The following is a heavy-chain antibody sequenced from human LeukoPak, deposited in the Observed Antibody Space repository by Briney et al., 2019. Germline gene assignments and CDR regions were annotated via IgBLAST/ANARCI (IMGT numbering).Heavy chain of an antibody. Sequence: PGGSLRLSCAAYGFTFSSYAMSWVRQAPGKGLEWVSAISGSGGSTYYADSVKGRFTISRDNSKNTLYLQMNSLRAEDTAVYYCAKGSRQPTTYDYWGQGTLVTVSS. D-gene: IGHD1-1*01. CDR1: GFTFSSYA. CDR3: AKGSRQPTTYDY. V-gene: IGHV3-23*01. J-gene: IGHJ4*02. CDR2: ISGSGGST.